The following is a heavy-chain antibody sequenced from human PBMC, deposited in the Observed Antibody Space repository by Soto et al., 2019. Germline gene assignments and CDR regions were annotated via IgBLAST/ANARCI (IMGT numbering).Heavy chain of an antibody. Sequence: SGPTLVNPTQTLTLTCTFSGFSLSTSQVGVGWIRQPPGKALEWLALIYWNDDKRYSPSLKSRLTITKDTSKNQVVLTMTNMEPVDTAKYCCEHRRKLAYYDSSGYHDAFDIWGQGTLATVS. D-gene: IGHD3-22*01. CDR1: GFSLSTSQVG. CDR2: IYWNDDK. CDR3: EHRRKLAYYDSSGYHDAFDI. J-gene: IGHJ3*02. V-gene: IGHV2-5*01.